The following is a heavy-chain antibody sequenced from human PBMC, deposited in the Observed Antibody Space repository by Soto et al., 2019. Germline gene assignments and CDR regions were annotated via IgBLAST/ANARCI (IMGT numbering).Heavy chain of an antibody. Sequence: QVQLVESGGGVVQPGRSLRLSCAASGFTFSSYALHWVRHAPGQELEWVAVISYDGNNEYYADSVKGRFTISRDNSKNSMYLQVNSLRAENTAVYYCARDRYDYIWGSYRYGVDYWGQGTLVTVSS. J-gene: IGHJ4*02. CDR1: GFTFSSYA. CDR2: ISYDGNNE. D-gene: IGHD3-16*02. CDR3: ARDRYDYIWGSYRYGVDY. V-gene: IGHV3-30-3*01.